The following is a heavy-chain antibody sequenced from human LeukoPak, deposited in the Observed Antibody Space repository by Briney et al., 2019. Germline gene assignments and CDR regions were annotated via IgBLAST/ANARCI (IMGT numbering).Heavy chain of an antibody. CDR1: GFTFDDYT. CDR2: ISWDGGST. V-gene: IGHV3-43*01. D-gene: IGHD5-12*01. J-gene: IGHJ6*03. Sequence: GGSLRLSCAASGFTFDDYTMHWVRQAPGKGLEWVSLISWDGGSTYYADSVKGRFTISRDNSKNSLYLQMNSLRTEDTALYYCAKEGGSGLGATTPYYYYYYMDVWGKGTTVAVSS. CDR3: AKEGGSGLGATTPYYYYYYMDV.